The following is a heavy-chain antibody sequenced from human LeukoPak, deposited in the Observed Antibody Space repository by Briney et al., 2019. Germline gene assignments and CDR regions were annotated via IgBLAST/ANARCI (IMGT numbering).Heavy chain of an antibody. J-gene: IGHJ4*02. CDR2: ISGSGGST. Sequence: GGSLRLSCAVSGFTFSSYGMSWVRQAPGKGLEWVSAISGSGGSTYYADSVKGRFTISRDNSKNTLYLQMNSLRAEDTAVYYCAKDRTSWYCFDYWGQGTLVTVSS. V-gene: IGHV3-23*01. CDR3: AKDRTSWYCFDY. CDR1: GFTFSSYG.